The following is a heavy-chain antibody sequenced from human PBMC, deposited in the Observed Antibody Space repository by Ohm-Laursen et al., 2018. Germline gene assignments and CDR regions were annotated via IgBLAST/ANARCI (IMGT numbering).Heavy chain of an antibody. CDR2: ISSSGSTI. J-gene: IGHJ4*02. Sequence: SLRLSCTASGSTFSDYYMSWIRQAPGKGLEWVSYISSSGSTIYYADSVKGRFTISRDNAENLLYLQMDRLRDDDTAVYYCARDRDWAIDYWGQGTLVTVSS. CDR3: ARDRDWAIDY. V-gene: IGHV3-11*04. CDR1: GSTFSDYY. D-gene: IGHD3/OR15-3a*01.